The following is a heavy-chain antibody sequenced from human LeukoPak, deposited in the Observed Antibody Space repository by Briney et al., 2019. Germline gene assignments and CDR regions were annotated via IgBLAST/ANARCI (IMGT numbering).Heavy chain of an antibody. Sequence: HPGGSLRLSCAASGFTFSSYEMNWVRQAPGKGLEWVSYISSSGSTIYYADSVKGRFTISRDNAKNSLYLQMNSLRAEDTAVYYCAREGGSGHHFDYWGQGTLVTVSS. V-gene: IGHV3-48*03. J-gene: IGHJ4*02. CDR3: AREGGSGHHFDY. D-gene: IGHD2-15*01. CDR2: ISSSGSTI. CDR1: GFTFSSYE.